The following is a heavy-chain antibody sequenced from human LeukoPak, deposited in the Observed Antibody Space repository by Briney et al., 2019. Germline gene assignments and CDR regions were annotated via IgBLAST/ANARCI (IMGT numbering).Heavy chain of an antibody. V-gene: IGHV5-51*01. CDR2: IYPGDPDT. CDR1: GYSFTSYW. J-gene: IGHJ4*02. Sequence: GESLKISFKGSGYSFTSYWIGWVRQMPGKGLEWMGIIYPGDPDTRYSPSFQGQVTISADKSISTAYLQWSSLQASDTAMYYCAFTLTGYYPYYFDYWGQGTLVTVSS. D-gene: IGHD3-9*01. CDR3: AFTLTGYYPYYFDY.